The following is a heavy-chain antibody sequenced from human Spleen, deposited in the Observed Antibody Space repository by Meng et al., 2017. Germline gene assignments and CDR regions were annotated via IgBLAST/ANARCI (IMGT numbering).Heavy chain of an antibody. CDR3: ARMTTYWFDP. D-gene: IGHD2/OR15-2a*01. V-gene: IGHV4-59*01. CDR2: IYYSGST. J-gene: IGHJ5*02. Sequence: QGQLQESGPGLVKPLATLALTCTVSGGSISSYYWGWIRQPPGKGLEWIGYIYYSGSTNYNPSLKIRVTISVDTSKNQFSLKLSSVTAADTAVYYCARMTTYWFDPWGQGTLVTVSS. CDR1: GGSISSYY.